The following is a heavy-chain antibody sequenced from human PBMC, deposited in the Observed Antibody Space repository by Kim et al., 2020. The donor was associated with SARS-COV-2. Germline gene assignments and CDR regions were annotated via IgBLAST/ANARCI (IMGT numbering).Heavy chain of an antibody. D-gene: IGHD1-26*01. CDR2: ISSNGGST. V-gene: IGHV3-64D*06. J-gene: IGHJ1*01. CDR3: VKPVGATTAEYFQH. CDR1: GFTFSSYA. Sequence: GGSLRLSCSASGFTFSSYAMHWVRQAPGKGLEYVSAISSNGGSTYYADSVKGRFTISRDNSKNTLYLQMSSLRAEDTAVYYCVKPVGATTAEYFQHWGQGTLVTVSS.